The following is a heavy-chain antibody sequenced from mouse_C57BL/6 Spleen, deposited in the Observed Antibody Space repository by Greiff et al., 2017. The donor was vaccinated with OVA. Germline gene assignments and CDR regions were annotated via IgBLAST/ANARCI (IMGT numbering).Heavy chain of an antibody. CDR3: AREGDYGPYYYAMDY. Sequence: QVQLKQPGTELVKPGASVKLSCKASGYTFTSYWMHWVKQRPGQGLEWIGNINPSNGGTNYNEKFKSKATLTVDKSSSTAYMQLSSLTSEDSAVYYCAREGDYGPYYYAMDYWGQGTSVTVSS. CDR1: GYTFTSYW. D-gene: IGHD1-1*02. J-gene: IGHJ4*01. V-gene: IGHV1-53*01. CDR2: INPSNGGT.